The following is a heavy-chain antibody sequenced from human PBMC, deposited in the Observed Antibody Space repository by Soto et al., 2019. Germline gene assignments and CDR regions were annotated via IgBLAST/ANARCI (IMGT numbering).Heavy chain of an antibody. Sequence: PSETLSLTCTVSGGSISSSSYFWGWIRQPPGKGLEWIGSIYYSGSTNYNHSLKSRVTISVDTSKNQFSLKLSSVTAADTAVYYCARTITIAAAGTGGALNWFDPWGQGTLVTVSS. V-gene: IGHV4-39*07. CDR1: GGSISSSSYF. CDR3: ARTITIAAAGTGGALNWFDP. J-gene: IGHJ5*02. D-gene: IGHD6-13*01. CDR2: IYYSGST.